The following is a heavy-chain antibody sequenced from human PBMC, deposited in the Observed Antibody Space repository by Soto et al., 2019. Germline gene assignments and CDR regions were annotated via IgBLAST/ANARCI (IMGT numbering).Heavy chain of an antibody. CDR1: GYTFTSYG. J-gene: IGHJ4*02. CDR3: ERSHSGWHEGDY. D-gene: IGHD6-19*01. CDR2: ISAYNGNT. V-gene: IGHV1-18*01. Sequence: SVKVSCKASGYTFTSYGISWVRQAPGQGLEWMGWISAYNGNTNYAQKLQGRVTMTTDTSTSTAYMELRSLRSDDTAVYYCERSHSGWHEGDYWGQGTLVTVSS.